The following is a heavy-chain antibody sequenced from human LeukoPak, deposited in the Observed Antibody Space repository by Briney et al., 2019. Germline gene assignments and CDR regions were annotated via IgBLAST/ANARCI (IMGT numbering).Heavy chain of an antibody. CDR2: IYHSGST. CDR1: GGSISSGGYS. Sequence: ASQTLSLTCAVSGGSISSGGYSWSWIRQPPGKGLEWIVYIYHSGSTYYNPSLKSRVTISVDRSKNQFSLKLSSVTAADTAVYYCARGLGYCSGGSCPEFDYWGQGTLVTVSS. J-gene: IGHJ4*02. CDR3: ARGLGYCSGGSCPEFDY. D-gene: IGHD2-15*01. V-gene: IGHV4-30-2*01.